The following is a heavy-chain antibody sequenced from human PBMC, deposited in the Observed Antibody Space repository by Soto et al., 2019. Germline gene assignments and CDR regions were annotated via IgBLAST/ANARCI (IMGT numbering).Heavy chain of an antibody. V-gene: IGHV1-2*02. D-gene: IGHD6-19*01. J-gene: IGHJ3*01. CDR3: ARDYSAGAGASDF. CDR2: INPASGGT. CDR1: GYMFTAYY. Sequence: QVQLVQSGAEVKRPGASVKVSCKAFGYMFTAYYMNWVRQAPGQGLEWMGWINPASGGTNYAQKFQGRVTMTTDPSISTAYMDLSSLRSDDAAVYYCARDYSAGAGASDFWGQGTMAIVSS.